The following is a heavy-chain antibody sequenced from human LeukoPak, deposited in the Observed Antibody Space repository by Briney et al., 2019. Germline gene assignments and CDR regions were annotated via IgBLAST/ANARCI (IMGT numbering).Heavy chain of an antibody. CDR2: INYSGTT. V-gene: IGHV4-39*01. D-gene: IGHD1-1*01. J-gene: IGHJ4*01. CDR1: SGSFSSSTYF. Sequence: SETLSLTCTVSSGSFSSSTYFCGWIRQPPGMGLEWIATINYSGTTYYNPSLKSRVTTSVDTSNNQFSLKLSSVTAADTAVYYCVRLRGGVQVWGDWGQGALVTVSS. CDR3: VRLRGGVQVWGD.